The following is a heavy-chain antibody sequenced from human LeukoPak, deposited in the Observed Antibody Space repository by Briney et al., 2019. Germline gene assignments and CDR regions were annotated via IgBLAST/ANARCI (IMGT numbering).Heavy chain of an antibody. CDR3: ARDQCGGDCHIRGNYYYYYMDV. CDR1: GFIFSSYS. CDR2: ISSSSSYI. Sequence: GGSLRLSCAASGFIFSSYSMNWVRQAPGKGLEWVSSISSSSSYIYYADSVKGRFTISRDNAKNSLYLQMNSLRAEDTAVYYCARDQCGGDCHIRGNYYYYYMDVWGKGTTVTVSS. J-gene: IGHJ6*03. D-gene: IGHD2-21*01. V-gene: IGHV3-21*01.